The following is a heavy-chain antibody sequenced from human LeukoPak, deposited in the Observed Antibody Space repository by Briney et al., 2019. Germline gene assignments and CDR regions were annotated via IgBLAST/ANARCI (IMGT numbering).Heavy chain of an antibody. CDR1: GFTFSSYA. J-gene: IGHJ4*02. CDR2: ISYDRSNK. CDR3: VRASPATRDYYEHIPRFW. D-gene: IGHD3-22*01. V-gene: IGHV3-30*01. Sequence: PGRSLRLSCAASGFTFSSYAMHWLRQAPGKGREGVTIISYDRSNKYYADYVKGRFTISRDNSKNTLYLQMAKLRAEGRAVYYCVRASPATRDYYEHIPRFWWGQGPLVSVSS.